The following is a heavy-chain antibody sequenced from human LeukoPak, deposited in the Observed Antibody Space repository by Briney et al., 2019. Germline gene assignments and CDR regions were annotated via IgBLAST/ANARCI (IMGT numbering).Heavy chain of an antibody. D-gene: IGHD5-18*01. CDR3: ARVVTVDTAMATFYYYYYGMDV. CDR2: ISSSSSTI. V-gene: IGHV3-48*01. Sequence: PGGSLRLSCAASGFTFNSYSMNWVRQAPGKGLEWVSYISSSSSTIYYADSVKGRFTISRDNAKNSLYLQMNSLRAEDTAVYYCARVVTVDTAMATFYYYYYGMDVWGQGTTVTVSS. J-gene: IGHJ6*02. CDR1: GFTFNSYS.